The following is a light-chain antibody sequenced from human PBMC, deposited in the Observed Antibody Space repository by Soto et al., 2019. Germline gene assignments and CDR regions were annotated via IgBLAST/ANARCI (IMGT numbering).Light chain of an antibody. CDR3: CSYAGSSTYV. CDR2: EVS. Sequence: QSGLTQPASVSGSPGQSITISCHGTSSDVGSYNLVSWYQQHPGKAPKLMIYEVSKRPSGVSNRFSGSKSGNTASLTISGLQAEDEADYYCCSYAGSSTYVFGTGTKVTVL. J-gene: IGLJ1*01. CDR1: SSDVGSYNL. V-gene: IGLV2-23*02.